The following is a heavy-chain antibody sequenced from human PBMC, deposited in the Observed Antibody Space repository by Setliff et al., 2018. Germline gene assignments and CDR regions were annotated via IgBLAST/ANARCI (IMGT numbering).Heavy chain of an antibody. CDR1: GYTFTTHG. Sequence: ASVKVSCKASGYTFTTHGLHWVRQAPGQRLEWMGWINAGNGNTKYSQKFQGRVTITRDTSASTAYMELSSLRSEDTAVYYCARGSNGGLGATPYYFDYWGQGTLVTVSS. D-gene: IGHD1-26*01. CDR3: ARGSNGGLGATPYYFDY. V-gene: IGHV1-3*01. J-gene: IGHJ4*02. CDR2: INAGNGNT.